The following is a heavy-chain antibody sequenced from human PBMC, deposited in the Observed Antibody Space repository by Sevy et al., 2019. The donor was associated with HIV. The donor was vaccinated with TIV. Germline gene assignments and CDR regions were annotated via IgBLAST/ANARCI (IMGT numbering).Heavy chain of an antibody. CDR1: GDSLRGTDYY. CDR2: INDVGST. V-gene: IGHV4-30-4*01. J-gene: IGHJ5*02. CDR3: ARRSDTILRGGFDP. Sequence: SETLSLTCTVSGDSLRGTDYYWSWIRQSPTRGLEWLGYINDVGSTFYNPSFESRLTMSIDTSKKQFSLSLISVTAADTAVYYCARRSDTILRGGFDPWGQGALVTVSS. D-gene: IGHD3-10*01.